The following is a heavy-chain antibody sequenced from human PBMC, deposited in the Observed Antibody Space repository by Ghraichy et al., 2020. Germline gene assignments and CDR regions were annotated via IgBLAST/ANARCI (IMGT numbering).Heavy chain of an antibody. D-gene: IGHD3-10*01. Sequence: GGSLRLSCAASGFTFSSYSMNWVRQAPGKGLEWVSYISSSSSTIYYADSVKGRFTISRDNAKNSLYLQMNSLGDEDTAVYYCARDRLLWFGELFTSDYYYYYGMDVWGQGTTVTVSS. V-gene: IGHV3-48*02. J-gene: IGHJ6*02. CDR3: ARDRLLWFGELFTSDYYYYYGMDV. CDR1: GFTFSSYS. CDR2: ISSSSSTI.